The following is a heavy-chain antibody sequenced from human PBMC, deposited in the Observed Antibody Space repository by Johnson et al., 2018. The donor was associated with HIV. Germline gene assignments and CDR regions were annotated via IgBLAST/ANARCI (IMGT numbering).Heavy chain of an antibody. V-gene: IGHV3-30-3*01. CDR3: AREKEMTRLGAFDV. CDR1: EFTFGSFT. Sequence: QVQLVESGGGVVQPGRSLTLSCAASEFTFGSFTMHWVRQAPGKGLDWVAVISYDGSNKYYADSVTGRFTISRDNSKNTLYLQMKTLRAEDTAIYYCAREKEMTRLGAFDVWGQGTVVTVSS. J-gene: IGHJ3*01. CDR2: ISYDGSNK. D-gene: IGHD3-16*01.